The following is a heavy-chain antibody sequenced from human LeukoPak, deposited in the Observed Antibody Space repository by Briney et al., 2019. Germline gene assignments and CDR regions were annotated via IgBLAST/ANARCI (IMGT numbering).Heavy chain of an antibody. Sequence: SETLSLTCTVSGGSISSGNYYWSWIRQPAGKGLEWIGRIYTSGSTNYNPSLKSRVTISVDTSKNQFSLKLSSVTAADTAVYYCARVPPLIVVVPAAHNDAFDIWGQGTMVTVSS. CDR3: ARVPPLIVVVPAAHNDAFDI. J-gene: IGHJ3*02. D-gene: IGHD2-2*01. CDR1: GGSISSGNYY. V-gene: IGHV4-61*02. CDR2: IYTSGST.